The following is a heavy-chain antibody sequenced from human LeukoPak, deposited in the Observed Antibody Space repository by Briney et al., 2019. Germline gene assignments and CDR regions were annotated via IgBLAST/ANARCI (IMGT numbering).Heavy chain of an antibody. CDR1: GFTFSSYA. J-gene: IGHJ4*02. CDR2: ISYDGSNK. CDR3: AKDPSAPYFDY. V-gene: IGHV3-30*04. Sequence: PEGSLRLSCAASGFTFSSYAVHWVRQAPGKGLEWVAVISYDGSNKCYADSVKGRFTISRDNSKNTLYLQMNSLRAEDTAVYYCAKDPSAPYFDYWGQGTLVTVSS.